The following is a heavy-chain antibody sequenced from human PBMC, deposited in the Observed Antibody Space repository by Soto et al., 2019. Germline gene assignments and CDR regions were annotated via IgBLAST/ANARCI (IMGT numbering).Heavy chain of an antibody. CDR2: IYDSGTA. Sequence: QVQLQESGPGLVKPSETLSLTCTVSGGSISSYYWSWIRQPPGKGLEWIGHIYDSGTANYNPSLXRXXNISVDTSKNQFSLNLSSVTAADTALYYRYGSGGNWGQGTLVTVSS. J-gene: IGHJ4*02. V-gene: IGHV4-59*01. CDR1: GGSISSYY. CDR3: YGSGGN. D-gene: IGHD5-18*01.